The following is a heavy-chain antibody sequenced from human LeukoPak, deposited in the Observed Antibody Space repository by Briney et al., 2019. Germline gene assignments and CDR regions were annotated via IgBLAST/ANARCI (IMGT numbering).Heavy chain of an antibody. D-gene: IGHD3-10*01. J-gene: IGHJ5*02. V-gene: IGHV3-7*01. Sequence: PGGSLRLSCAASGFTFSSYWMSWVRQAPGKGLEWVANIKQDGSEKYYVDSVKGRFTISRDNAKNSLYLQMNSLRAEDTAVYYCARDSGSLWFGDDPWWFDPRGQGTLVTVSS. CDR2: IKQDGSEK. CDR1: GFTFSSYW. CDR3: ARDSGSLWFGDDPWWFDP.